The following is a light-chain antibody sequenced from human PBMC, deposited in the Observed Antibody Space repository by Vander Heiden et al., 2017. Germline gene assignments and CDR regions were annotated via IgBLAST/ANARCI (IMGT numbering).Light chain of an antibody. Sequence: QTVVTQEPSCSVSTVGTVTITCDLTSGSVSTANYPRWYQQPPGHPQRTLIYNKNTRSSGVPDCFSGSFLGNTAAITTTGAQEDDESDYYYGLYMSSGTLVCGGGTRL. CDR3: GLYMSSGTLV. CDR1: SGSVSTANY. CDR2: NKN. V-gene: IGLV8-61*02. J-gene: IGLJ3*02.